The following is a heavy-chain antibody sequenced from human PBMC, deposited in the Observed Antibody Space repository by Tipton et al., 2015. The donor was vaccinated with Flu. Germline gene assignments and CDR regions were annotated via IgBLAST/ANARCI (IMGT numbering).Heavy chain of an antibody. D-gene: IGHD2-2*03. CDR3: ARDGYYYYYYGMEV. J-gene: IGHJ6*02. CDR1: GGSISSGSYY. V-gene: IGHV4-61*02. CDR2: IYTSGST. Sequence: TLSLTCTVSGGSISSGSYYWSWIRQPAGKGLEWIGRIYTSGSTNYNPSLKSRVTISVDTSKNQFSLKLSSVTAADTAVYYRARDGYYYYYYGMEVRGQGTTVIVSS.